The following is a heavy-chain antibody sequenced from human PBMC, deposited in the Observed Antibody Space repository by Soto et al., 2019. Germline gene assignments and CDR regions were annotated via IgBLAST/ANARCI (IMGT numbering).Heavy chain of an antibody. CDR2: TSGSGGST. J-gene: IGHJ6*02. V-gene: IGHV3-23*01. CDR1: GFTFSSYA. CDR3: ARGRGVTRSPYYYYGMDV. D-gene: IGHD4-4*01. Sequence: GGSLRLSCAASGFTFSSYAMSWVRQAPGKGLEWVSATSGSGGSTYYADSVKGRFTISRDNSKNTLYLQMNSLRAEDTAVYYCARGRGVTRSPYYYYGMDVWGQGTTVTAP.